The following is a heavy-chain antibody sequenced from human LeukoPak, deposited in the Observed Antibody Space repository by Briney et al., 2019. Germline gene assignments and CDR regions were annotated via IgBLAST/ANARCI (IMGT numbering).Heavy chain of an antibody. CDR3: ARGGVNWNYDY. Sequence: PSETLSLTCAASGYSISSGYYWSWIRQPPGQGLEWIGYIYYSGSTKYNPSLKSRVTILLDTSKNQSSLKLSSVTAADTAVYYCARGGVNWNYDYWGQGTLVTVSS. D-gene: IGHD1-7*01. CDR1: GYSISSGYY. J-gene: IGHJ4*02. V-gene: IGHV4-61*01. CDR2: IYYSGST.